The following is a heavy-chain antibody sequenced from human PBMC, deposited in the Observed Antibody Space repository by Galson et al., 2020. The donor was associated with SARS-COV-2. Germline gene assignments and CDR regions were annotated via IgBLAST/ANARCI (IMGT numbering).Heavy chain of an antibody. J-gene: IGHJ4*02. V-gene: IGHV3-30*02. Sequence: GESLKISYAASGFAFSSYGIHWVRQAPGKGLEWVAFIRDDGSTKYYGDSVKDRFTISRDNSKNTLYLQMDSLRTEDTGEYYCAKSVSSSWGDFDYWGQGTLVTVSS. CDR2: IRDDGSTK. CDR3: AKSVSSSWGDFDY. D-gene: IGHD6-13*01. CDR1: GFAFSSYG.